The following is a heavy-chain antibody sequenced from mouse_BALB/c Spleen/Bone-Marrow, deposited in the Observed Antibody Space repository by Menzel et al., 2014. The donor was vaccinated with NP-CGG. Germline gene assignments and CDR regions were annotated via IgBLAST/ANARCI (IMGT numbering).Heavy chain of an antibody. J-gene: IGHJ2*01. CDR3: TRWVYYGSSYFDY. Sequence: EVQLQQSGAEFVRPGALVKLSCNASGFNIKDYYMHWVKQRPEQGLEWIGRIDPENGNTIYDPKFPGKASITADTSSNTAYLQLSSLTSEDTAVYYCTRWVYYGSSYFDYWGQGTTLTVSS. D-gene: IGHD1-1*01. V-gene: IGHV14-1*02. CDR2: IDPENGNT. CDR1: GFNIKDYY.